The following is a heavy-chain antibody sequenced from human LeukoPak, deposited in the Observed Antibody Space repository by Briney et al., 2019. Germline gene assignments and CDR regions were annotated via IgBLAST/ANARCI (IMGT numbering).Heavy chain of an antibody. D-gene: IGHD5-24*01. CDR2: INTFGTTA. V-gene: IGHV3-74*01. CDR3: VRDNAYKFDY. Sequence: GGSLRLSCAASGFTFSSYWMHWVRQVPGKGLVWVSHINTFGTTATYADSVKGRFTISRDNANNTLYLQMNSLRVEDTAVHYCVRDNAYKFDYWGQGTLVTVSS. J-gene: IGHJ4*02. CDR1: GFTFSSYW.